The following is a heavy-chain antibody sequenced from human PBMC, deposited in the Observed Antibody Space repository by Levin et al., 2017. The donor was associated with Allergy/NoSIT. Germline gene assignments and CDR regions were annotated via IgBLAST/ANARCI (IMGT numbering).Heavy chain of an antibody. CDR2: ISGSGGNT. CDR1: GFTFSNYA. CDR3: ARSALAVLGTGAFDI. J-gene: IGHJ3*02. Sequence: PGGSLRLSCAASGFTFSNYAMTWVRQAPGKGLEWVSTISGSGGNTNYADSVKGQFTISRDNSKNTLYLQMNSLRVEDTAVYYCARSALAVLGTGAFDIWGQGTMVTVSS. D-gene: IGHD6-19*01. V-gene: IGHV3-23*01.